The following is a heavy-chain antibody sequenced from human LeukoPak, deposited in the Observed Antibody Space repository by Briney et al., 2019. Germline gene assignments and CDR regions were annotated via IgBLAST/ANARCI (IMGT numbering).Heavy chain of an antibody. J-gene: IGHJ6*02. CDR1: GGTFSSYA. V-gene: IGHV1-69*13. D-gene: IGHD4-11*01. CDR3: ARTVTADYYYGMDV. Sequence: ASVKVSCKASGGTFSSYAISWVRQAPGQGLERMGGIIPIFGTANYAQKFQGRVTITADESTSTAYMELSSLRSEDTAVYYCARTVTADYYYGMDVWGQGTTVTVSS. CDR2: IIPIFGTA.